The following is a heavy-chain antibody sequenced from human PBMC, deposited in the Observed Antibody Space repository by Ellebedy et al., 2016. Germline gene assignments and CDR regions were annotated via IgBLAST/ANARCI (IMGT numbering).Heavy chain of an antibody. J-gene: IGHJ4*02. CDR1: GLTFSYYS. CDR3: ARHEESVNLIRGVSY. CDR2: ISYDGSNK. Sequence: GGSLRLSCAASGLTFSYYSLHWVRQAPGKGLEWVAVISYDGSNKYYGDSVKGRFTISRDNSKNTLYLQMNSLRDEDTAVYYCARHEESVNLIRGVSYWGQGTLVTVSS. D-gene: IGHD3-10*01. V-gene: IGHV3-30-3*01.